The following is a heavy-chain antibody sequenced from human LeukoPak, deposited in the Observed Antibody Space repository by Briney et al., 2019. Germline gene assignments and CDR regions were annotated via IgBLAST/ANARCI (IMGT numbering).Heavy chain of an antibody. CDR3: ARERGNPNEDYYYYYYMDV. D-gene: IGHD4-23*01. Sequence: SQTLSLTCAVSGGSISSGGYSWSWIRQPPGKGLEWIGYIYYSGTTYYNPSLKSRVTISVDTSKNQFSLKLSSVTAADTAVYYCARERGNPNEDYYYYYYMDVWGKGTTVTVSS. J-gene: IGHJ6*03. CDR2: IYYSGTT. V-gene: IGHV4-30-4*07. CDR1: GGSISSGGYS.